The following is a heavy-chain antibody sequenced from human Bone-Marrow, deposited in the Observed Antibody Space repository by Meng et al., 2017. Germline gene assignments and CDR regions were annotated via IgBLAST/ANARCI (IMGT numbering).Heavy chain of an antibody. J-gene: IGHJ3*02. CDR1: GFPFSSYA. CDR2: ISYDGSNK. V-gene: IGHV3-30*01. D-gene: IGHD3-22*01. Sequence: GESLKISCAASGFPFSSYAMHWVRQAPGKGLEWVAVISYDGSNKYYADSVKGRFTISRDNSKNTLYLQMNSLRAEDTAVYYCAGDSSGYYYAFDIWGQGTMVTVSS. CDR3: AGDSSGYYYAFDI.